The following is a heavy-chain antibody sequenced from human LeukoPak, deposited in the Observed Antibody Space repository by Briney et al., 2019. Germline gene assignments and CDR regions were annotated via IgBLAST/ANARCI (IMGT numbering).Heavy chain of an antibody. CDR2: INHSGST. CDR3: AVNTVTPEVNDAFDI. J-gene: IGHJ3*02. D-gene: IGHD4-17*01. V-gene: IGHV4-34*01. CDR1: GGSFSGYY. Sequence: SETLSLTCAVYGGSFSGYYWSWIRQPPGKGLEWIGEINHSGSTNYNPSLKSRVTISVDTSKNQVSLKLSSVTAADTAVYYCAVNTVTPEVNDAFDIWGQGTMVTVSS.